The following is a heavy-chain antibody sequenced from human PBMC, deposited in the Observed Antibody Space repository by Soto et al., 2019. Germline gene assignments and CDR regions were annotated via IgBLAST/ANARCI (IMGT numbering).Heavy chain of an antibody. V-gene: IGHV4-39*01. Sequence: PSETLSLTCTVSGGSISSSSYYWGWIRQPPGKGLEWIGSIYYSGSTYYNPSLKSRVTISVDTSKNQFSLKLSSVTAADTAVYYCARLSFLVAGNHISYYDYIWGSYRTYNWIDPWGQGTLVTVST. CDR1: GGSISSSSYY. CDR3: ARLSFLVAGNHISYYDYIWGSYRTYNWIDP. D-gene: IGHD3-16*02. J-gene: IGHJ5*02. CDR2: IYYSGST.